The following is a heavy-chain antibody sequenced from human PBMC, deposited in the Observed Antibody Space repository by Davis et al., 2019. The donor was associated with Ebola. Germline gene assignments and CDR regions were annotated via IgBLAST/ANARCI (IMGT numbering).Heavy chain of an antibody. Sequence: GGSLRLSCAPSGFSFSNYAMSWARQAPGKGLEWVSSIGGGGGSIYYADSVKGRFTISRDNSKNTLYLQMNSLRAEDTAVYYCAKAGHCGNYCSFDSWGQGTLVTVSS. CDR3: AKAGHCGNYCSFDS. D-gene: IGHD1-26*01. CDR1: GFSFSNYA. J-gene: IGHJ4*02. CDR2: IGGGGGSI. V-gene: IGHV3-23*01.